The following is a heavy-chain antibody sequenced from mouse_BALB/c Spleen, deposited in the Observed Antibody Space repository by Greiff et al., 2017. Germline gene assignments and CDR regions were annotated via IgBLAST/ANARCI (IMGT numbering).Heavy chain of an antibody. V-gene: IGHV5-15*02. D-gene: IGHD2-1*01. CDR3: ARIPGNHYAMDY. CDR1: GFTFSDYG. J-gene: IGHJ4*01. Sequence: DVKLVESGGGLVQPGGSRKLSCAASGFTFSDYGMAWVRQAPGKGPEWVAFISNLAYSIYYADTVTGRFTISRENAKNTLYLEMSSLRSEDTAMYYCARIPGNHYAMDYWGQGTSVTVSS. CDR2: ISNLAYSI.